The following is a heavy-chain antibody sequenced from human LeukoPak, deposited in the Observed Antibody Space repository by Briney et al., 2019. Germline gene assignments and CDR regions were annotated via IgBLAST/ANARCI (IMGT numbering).Heavy chain of an antibody. CDR2: ITNNGRST. Sequence: PGGSLRLSCSASGFTFSRYAMHWVRQPPGKGLEYVSAITNNGRSTYYADSVKGRFTISRDNSKNTLYLQMNSLRAEDAAVYYCASTYSYDSSGYYPFDYWGQGTLVTVPS. D-gene: IGHD3-22*01. V-gene: IGHV3-64D*06. CDR3: ASTYSYDSSGYYPFDY. J-gene: IGHJ4*02. CDR1: GFTFSRYA.